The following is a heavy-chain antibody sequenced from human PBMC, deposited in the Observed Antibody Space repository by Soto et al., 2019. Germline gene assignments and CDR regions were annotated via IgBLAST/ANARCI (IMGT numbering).Heavy chain of an antibody. CDR1: GFTFSSYA. J-gene: IGHJ6*02. CDR3: ASEGGSGSHTCYYGMDV. D-gene: IGHD6-19*01. CDR2: ISYDGSNK. Sequence: GGSLRLSCAASGFTFSSYAMHWVRQAPGKGLEWVAVISYDGSNKYYADSVKGRFTISRDNSKNTLYLQMNSLRAEDTAVYYCASEGGSGSHTCYYGMDVWGQGTTVTVSS. V-gene: IGHV3-30-3*01.